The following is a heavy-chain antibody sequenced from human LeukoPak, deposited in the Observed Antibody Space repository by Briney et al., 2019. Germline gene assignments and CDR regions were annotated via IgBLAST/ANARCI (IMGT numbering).Heavy chain of an antibody. J-gene: IGHJ4*02. D-gene: IGHD3-22*01. Sequence: SQTLSLTCTVSGGSIISSAYYWSWIRQPPGKGLEWIGYIYYSGSTYYNPSLKSRVTISLDTSKNQFSLKLSSVTAADTAVYYCARADDSSGYLFDYWGQGTLVTVSP. CDR2: IYYSGST. V-gene: IGHV4-30-4*08. CDR3: ARADDSSGYLFDY. CDR1: GGSIISSAYY.